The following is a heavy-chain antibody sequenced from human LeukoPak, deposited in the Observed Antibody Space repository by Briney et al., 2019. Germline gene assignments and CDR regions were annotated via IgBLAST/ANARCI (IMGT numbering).Heavy chain of an antibody. Sequence: ASVKVSCKASGYTFTSYYMHWVRQAPGQGLEWMGWINPNSGGTNYAQKFQGRVTMTRDTSISTAYMELSRLRSDDTAVYYCARSPGRYSGSYSSQYWGQGTLVTVSS. CDR2: INPNSGGT. CDR3: ARSPGRYSGSYSSQY. J-gene: IGHJ4*02. D-gene: IGHD1-26*01. V-gene: IGHV1-2*02. CDR1: GYTFTSYY.